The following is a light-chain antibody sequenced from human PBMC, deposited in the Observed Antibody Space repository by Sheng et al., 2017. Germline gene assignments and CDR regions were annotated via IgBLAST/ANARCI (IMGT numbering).Light chain of an antibody. V-gene: IGLV3-21*02. Sequence: SYELTQPPSVSVAPGQTANFTCAGPNIAGKSVHWYQQKPGQAPVLVVFDDTERPSGIPERVSGSTSGNTTTLTISRVEAGDEADYYCQVWESSHNHVIFGGGTKLTVL. J-gene: IGLJ2*01. CDR3: QVWESSHNHVI. CDR1: NIAGKS. CDR2: DDT.